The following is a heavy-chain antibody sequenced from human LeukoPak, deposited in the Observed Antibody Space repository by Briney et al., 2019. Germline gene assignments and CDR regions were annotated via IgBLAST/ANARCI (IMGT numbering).Heavy chain of an antibody. J-gene: IGHJ3*02. CDR3: ARSLHDYVWGSSSPSAFDI. CDR1: GGSISGHY. V-gene: IGHV4-59*11. Sequence: SETLSLTCSVSGGSISGHYWSWIRQPPGKGLEWIGYISDSGRTNYNPSLRSRVSISVDTSKNQFSLNLRSETAADTAVYSCARSLHDYVWGSSSPSAFDIWGQGTMVTVSS. D-gene: IGHD3-16*01. CDR2: ISDSGRT.